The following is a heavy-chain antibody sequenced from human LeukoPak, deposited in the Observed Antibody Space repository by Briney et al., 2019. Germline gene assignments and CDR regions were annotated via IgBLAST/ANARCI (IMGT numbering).Heavy chain of an antibody. CDR2: IYSSGST. J-gene: IGHJ4*02. CDR1: GYSISSGYY. Sequence: PSETLSLTCAVSGYSISSGYYWGWIRQPPGKGLEWIGYIYSSGSTNYNPSLKSRVTISVDTSKNQFYLKLSSVTPADTAVYYCARVPIFGVPNGPDYWGQGTLVTVSS. D-gene: IGHD3-3*01. V-gene: IGHV4-61*01. CDR3: ARVPIFGVPNGPDY.